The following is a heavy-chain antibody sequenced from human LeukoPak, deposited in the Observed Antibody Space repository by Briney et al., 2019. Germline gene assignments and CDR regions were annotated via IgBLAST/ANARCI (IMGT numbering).Heavy chain of an antibody. CDR2: INSDGSSI. V-gene: IGHV3-74*01. J-gene: IGHJ4*02. D-gene: IGHD3-10*01. CDR1: GFTFSSHW. CDR3: ARGPPGVLLWFGEGPEFDY. Sequence: GGSLRLSCAASGFTFSSHWMHWVRQAPGKGLVWVSRINSDGSSISYADSVKGRFTISRDNAKNTLYLQMNSLRAEDTAVYYCARGPPGVLLWFGEGPEFDYWGQGTLVTVSS.